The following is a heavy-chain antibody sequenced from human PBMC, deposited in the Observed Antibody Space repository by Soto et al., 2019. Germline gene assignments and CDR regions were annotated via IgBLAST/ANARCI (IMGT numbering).Heavy chain of an antibody. V-gene: IGHV4-30-4*01. CDR3: ARGPSGDKVDY. CDR1: GGSINTVNYY. D-gene: IGHD3-10*01. J-gene: IGHJ4*02. CDR2: IYNVGTT. Sequence: QVQLQESGPGLVKPSQTLSLTCTVSGGSINTVNYYWSWIRQSPDKCLEWIGHIYNVGTTYNNPSLTSRVTISVDTANNQFSLKLSSVSAADTAVYYCARGPSGDKVDYWGQGTMVTVSS.